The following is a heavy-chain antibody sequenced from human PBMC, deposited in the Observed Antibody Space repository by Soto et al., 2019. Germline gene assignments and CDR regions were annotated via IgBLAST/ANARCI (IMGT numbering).Heavy chain of an antibody. J-gene: IGHJ6*04. CDR3: ARRGPQYMDV. D-gene: IGHD3-10*01. V-gene: IGHV1-18*01. CDR2: IYVNDGNT. Sequence: ASVKVSCKASVISDRVSWVRQAPGQGLEWLGWIYVNDGNTHYAQKFQGRLTMTADTSTSTAYVELRSLRSDDTAVYYCARRGPQYMDVWGEGTTVTVSS. CDR1: VISDR.